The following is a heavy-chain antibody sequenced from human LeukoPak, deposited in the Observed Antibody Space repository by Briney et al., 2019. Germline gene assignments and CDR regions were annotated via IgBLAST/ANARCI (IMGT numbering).Heavy chain of an antibody. CDR3: ARGKQVRTYYYGSGSYYNQRLPDY. J-gene: IGHJ4*02. CDR2: INHSGST. Sequence: PSETLSLTCAVYGGSFSGYYWSWIRQPPGKGLEWIGEINHSGSTNYNPSLKSRVTISVDTSKNQFSLKLSSVTAADTAVYYCARGKQVRTYYYGSGSYYNQRLPDYWGQGTLVTVSS. CDR1: GGSFSGYY. V-gene: IGHV4-34*01. D-gene: IGHD3-10*01.